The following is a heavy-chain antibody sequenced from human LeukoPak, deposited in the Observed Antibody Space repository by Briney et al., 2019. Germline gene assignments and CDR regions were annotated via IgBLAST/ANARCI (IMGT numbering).Heavy chain of an antibody. Sequence: SQTLSLTCAISGDSVSSNRAAWNWIRQSPSRSLEWLGRTYYRSKWYNDYAVSVKSRITINPDTSKNQFSLQLNSVTPEDTAVYYCARDDGKGGHKYCSGGSCSTLGFDPWGQGTLVTVSS. CDR2: TYYRSKWYN. D-gene: IGHD2-15*01. CDR3: ARDDGKGGHKYCSGGSCSTLGFDP. V-gene: IGHV6-1*01. CDR1: GDSVSSNRAA. J-gene: IGHJ5*02.